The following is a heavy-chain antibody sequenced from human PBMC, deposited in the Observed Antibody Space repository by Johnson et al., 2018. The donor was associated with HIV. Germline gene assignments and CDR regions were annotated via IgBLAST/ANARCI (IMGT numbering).Heavy chain of an antibody. V-gene: IGHV3-13*01. CDR3: ARAVCRGGRCYSHDAFDI. D-gene: IGHD2-15*01. CDR1: GFTFSSYD. Sequence: VQLVESVGGLVKPGGSLRLSCAASGFTFSSYDMHWVRQATGKGLEWVSTIGTAGDTYYPGSVKGRFTVSREDAKNSLYLQMNSLRAGDTALYYCARAVCRGGRCYSHDAFDIWGQGTMVTVSS. J-gene: IGHJ3*02. CDR2: IGTAGDT.